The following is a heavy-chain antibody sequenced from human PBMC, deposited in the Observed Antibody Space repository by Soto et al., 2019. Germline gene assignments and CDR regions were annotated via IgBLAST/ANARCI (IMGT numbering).Heavy chain of an antibody. J-gene: IGHJ4*02. CDR2: IYYSGST. CDR3: ARTLPLVGIAVAGIDY. Sequence: QVQLQESGPGLVKPSETLSLTCTVSGGSISSYYWSWIRQPPGKGLEWIGYIYYSGSTNYNPSLKSRVTISVDTSKNQFSLKLSSVTAADTAVYYCARTLPLVGIAVAGIDYWGQGTLVTVSS. CDR1: GGSISSYY. V-gene: IGHV4-59*01. D-gene: IGHD6-19*01.